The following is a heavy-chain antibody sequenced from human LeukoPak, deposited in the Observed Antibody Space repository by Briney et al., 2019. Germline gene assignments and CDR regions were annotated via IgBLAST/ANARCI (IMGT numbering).Heavy chain of an antibody. V-gene: IGHV4-59*01. CDR1: GDSISPYS. CDR2: IYYSGNT. Sequence: SETLSLTCSVSGDSISPYSWSWIRQPPGKGLEWIGYIYYSGNTNYNPSLKSRVTISVDTSKTQFSLTLNSVTAADTAVYYCARTAYCGGGACSTYYFDFWGQGTLVAVAS. CDR3: ARTAYCGGGACSTYYFDF. D-gene: IGHD2-21*01. J-gene: IGHJ4*02.